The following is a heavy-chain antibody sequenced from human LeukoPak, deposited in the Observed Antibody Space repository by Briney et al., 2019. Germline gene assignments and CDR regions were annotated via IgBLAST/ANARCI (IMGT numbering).Heavy chain of an antibody. CDR1: GGSISSGGYY. J-gene: IGHJ5*02. V-gene: IGHV4-31*03. CDR3: ARGTLGYCSSTSCYTTPWFDP. Sequence: SQTLSLTCTVSGGSISSGGYYWSWIRQHPGKGLEWIGYIYYSGSTYYNPSLKSRVTISVDTSKNQFSLKRSSVTAADTAVYYCARGTLGYCSSTSCYTTPWFDPWGQGTLVTVSS. CDR2: IYYSGST. D-gene: IGHD2-2*02.